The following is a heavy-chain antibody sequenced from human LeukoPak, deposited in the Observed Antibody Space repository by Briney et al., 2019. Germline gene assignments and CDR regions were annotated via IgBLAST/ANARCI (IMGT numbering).Heavy chain of an antibody. Sequence: PSETLSLTCTVSGGSISSSSYYWGWIRQPPGKGLEWIGSIYYSGSTYYNPSLKSRVTISVDTSKNQFSLKLSSVTAADTAVYYCARLYCSGGSCSPGVDYWGQGTLVTVSS. D-gene: IGHD2-15*01. CDR2: IYYSGST. CDR1: GGSISSSSYY. J-gene: IGHJ4*02. CDR3: ARLYCSGGSCSPGVDY. V-gene: IGHV4-39*07.